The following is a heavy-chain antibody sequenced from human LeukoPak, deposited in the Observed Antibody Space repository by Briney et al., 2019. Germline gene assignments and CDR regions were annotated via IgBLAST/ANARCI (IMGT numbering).Heavy chain of an antibody. D-gene: IGHD2-15*01. CDR2: ISYDGSNK. CDR3: AKDFCSGSCFDY. CDR1: GFTFDDYG. V-gene: IGHV3-30*18. Sequence: GGSLRLSCAASGFTFDDYGMSWVRQAPGKGLEWVAVISYDGSNKYYADSVKGRFTISRDNSKNTLYLQMNSLRAEDTAVYYCAKDFCSGSCFDYWGQGTLVTVSS. J-gene: IGHJ4*02.